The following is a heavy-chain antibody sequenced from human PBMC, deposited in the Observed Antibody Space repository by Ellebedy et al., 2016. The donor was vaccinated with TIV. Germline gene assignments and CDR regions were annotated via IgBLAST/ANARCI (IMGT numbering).Heavy chain of an antibody. D-gene: IGHD5-18*01. Sequence: GESLKISXTASGFTFGDYAMSWFRQAPGKGLEWVGFIRSKAYGGTTEYAASVKGRFTISRDDSKSIAYLQMNSLRAEDTAEYYCAKDRRGYTYSLEGNFFDSWGQGTLVTVSS. CDR3: AKDRRGYTYSLEGNFFDS. CDR1: GFTFGDYA. J-gene: IGHJ4*02. CDR2: IRSKAYGGTT. V-gene: IGHV3-49*03.